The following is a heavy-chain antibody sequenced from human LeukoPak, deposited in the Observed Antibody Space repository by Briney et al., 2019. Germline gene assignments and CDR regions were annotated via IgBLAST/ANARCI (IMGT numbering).Heavy chain of an antibody. J-gene: IGHJ4*02. D-gene: IGHD2-2*01. V-gene: IGHV3-23*01. CDR3: ASRQDIVVVPAAPGY. Sequence: GGSLRLFCAPSGFIFSLYAMSWARQAPGKGLEWVSDISGRGGSTYYADSVKGRFTISRDNSKSTLYLQMNSLRAEDTAVYYCASRQDIVVVPAAPGYWGQGTLVTVSS. CDR2: ISGRGGST. CDR1: GFIFSLYA.